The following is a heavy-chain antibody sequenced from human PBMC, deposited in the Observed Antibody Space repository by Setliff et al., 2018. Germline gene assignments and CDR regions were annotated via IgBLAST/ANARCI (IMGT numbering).Heavy chain of an antibody. V-gene: IGHV3-21*01. CDR1: GFTFSDYS. CDR3: ARDSYSSSWPDY. Sequence: PGGSLRLSCAASGFTFSDYSMHWVRQAPGKGLEWVSSITSTLHYAYSVKGRVTISRDNAKNSLYLQMSRRRAEDTAVYYCARDSYSSSWPDYWGQGTRVTVSS. CDR2: ITSTL. J-gene: IGHJ4*02. D-gene: IGHD6-13*01.